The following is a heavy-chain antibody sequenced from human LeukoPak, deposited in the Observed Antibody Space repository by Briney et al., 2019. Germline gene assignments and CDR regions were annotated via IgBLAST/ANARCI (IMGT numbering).Heavy chain of an antibody. CDR1: GYTFTGYY. D-gene: IGHD3-10*01. Sequence: ASVKVSCKASGYTFTGYYMHWVRQAPGQGLEWMGWINPNSGGTNYAQKFQGRVTMTRDTSISTAYMELSRLRSDNTAVYYCARSIYGSGSPKPFDYWGQGTLVTVSS. CDR2: INPNSGGT. V-gene: IGHV1-2*02. J-gene: IGHJ4*02. CDR3: ARSIYGSGSPKPFDY.